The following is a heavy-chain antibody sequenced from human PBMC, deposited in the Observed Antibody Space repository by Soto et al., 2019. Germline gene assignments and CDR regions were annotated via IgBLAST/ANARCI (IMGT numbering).Heavy chain of an antibody. D-gene: IGHD2-15*01. CDR2: ISAYNGNT. CDR1: GYTFSSYG. Sequence: QVQLVQSGAEVTKPGASVKVSCKASGYTFSSYGITWVRQAPGQGLEWMGWISAYNGNTNYAQKLQGRVTMTTDTPTSTADMELRSLRSDDTAVYYCARAGYCSGGSCYSGAKDCWGQGTLVTVSS. J-gene: IGHJ4*02. CDR3: ARAGYCSGGSCYSGAKDC. V-gene: IGHV1-18*04.